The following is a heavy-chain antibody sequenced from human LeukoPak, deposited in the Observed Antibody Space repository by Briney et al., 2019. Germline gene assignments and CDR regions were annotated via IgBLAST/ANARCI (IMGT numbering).Heavy chain of an antibody. V-gene: IGHV3-23*01. CDR2: ISGSGGST. Sequence: PGGSLRLSCAASGFTFSSYAMSWVRQAPGKGLEWVSAISGSGGSTYYADSVKGRFTISRDNSKNTPYLQMNSLRAEDTAVYYCAKDPIKYYDILTGYPTWGQGTLVTVSS. CDR3: AKDPIKYYDILTGYPT. J-gene: IGHJ5*02. CDR1: GFTFSSYA. D-gene: IGHD3-9*01.